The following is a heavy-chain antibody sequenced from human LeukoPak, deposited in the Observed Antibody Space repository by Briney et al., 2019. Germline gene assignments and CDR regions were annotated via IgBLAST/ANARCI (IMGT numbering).Heavy chain of an antibody. CDR1: GGSISSYY. V-gene: IGHV4-59*01. CDR2: IYYSGST. CDR3: ARDKYGSGPDI. D-gene: IGHD6-19*01. J-gene: IGHJ3*02. Sequence: PSETLSLTCTVAGGSISSYYWSWIRQPPGKGLEWIGYIYYSGSTNYNPSLKSRVTISVDTSKNQFSLKLSSVTAADTAVYYCARDKYGSGPDIWGQGTMVTVSS.